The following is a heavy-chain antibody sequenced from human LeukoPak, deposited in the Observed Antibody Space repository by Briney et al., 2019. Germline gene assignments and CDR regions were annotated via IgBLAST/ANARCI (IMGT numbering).Heavy chain of an antibody. CDR1: GGTFSSYA. CDR3: ARDRSSSWHWFDP. V-gene: IGHV1-69*06. J-gene: IGHJ5*02. Sequence: SVKVSCKASGGTFSSYAISWVRQAPGQGLEWMGGIIPIFGTANYAQKFQGRVTITADKSTSTAYMELSSLRSEDTAVYYCARDRSSSWHWFDPWGQGTLVTVSS. CDR2: IIPIFGTA. D-gene: IGHD6-13*01.